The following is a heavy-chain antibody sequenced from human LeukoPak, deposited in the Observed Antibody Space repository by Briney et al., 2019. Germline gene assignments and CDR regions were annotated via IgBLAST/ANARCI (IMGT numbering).Heavy chain of an antibody. D-gene: IGHD3-10*01. CDR1: GGSVSSYY. J-gene: IGHJ4*02. Sequence: SETLSLTCTVSGGSVSSYYWSWIRQPAGKGLEWIGRVYTNGSTNYNPSLKSRVTKSVDTSKNQFSLKLSSVTAADTAMYYCARDSRGYYGSGSYLDYWGQGTLVTVSS. CDR3: ARDSRGYYGSGSYLDY. V-gene: IGHV4-4*07. CDR2: VYTNGST.